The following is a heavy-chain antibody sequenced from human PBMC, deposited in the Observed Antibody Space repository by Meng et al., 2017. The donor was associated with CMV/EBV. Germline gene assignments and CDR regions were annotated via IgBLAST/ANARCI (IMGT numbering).Heavy chain of an antibody. V-gene: IGHV6-1*01. Sequence: SCAISGDSVSSNSAAWNWIRQSPSRGLEWLGRTYYRSKWYNDYAVSVKSRITINPDTSKNQFSLQLNSVTPEDTAVYYCARERGRLGLERGVNWFDPWGQGTLVTVSS. D-gene: IGHD1-1*01. CDR2: TYYRSKWYN. CDR3: ARERGRLGLERGVNWFDP. J-gene: IGHJ5*02. CDR1: GDSVSSNSAA.